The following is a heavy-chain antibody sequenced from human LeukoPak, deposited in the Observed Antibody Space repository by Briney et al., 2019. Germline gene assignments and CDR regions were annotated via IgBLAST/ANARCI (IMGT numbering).Heavy chain of an antibody. CDR3: ARVVWYYDSSGYPDY. D-gene: IGHD3-22*01. V-gene: IGHV4-39*07. CDR2: IYYSGST. Sequence: MASETLSLTCTVPGGSISSSSYYWGWIRQPPGKGLEWIGSIYYSGSTYYNPSLKSRVTISVDTSKNQFSLKLSSVTAADTAVYYCARVVWYYDSSGYPDYWGQGTLVTVSS. J-gene: IGHJ4*02. CDR1: GGSISSSSYY.